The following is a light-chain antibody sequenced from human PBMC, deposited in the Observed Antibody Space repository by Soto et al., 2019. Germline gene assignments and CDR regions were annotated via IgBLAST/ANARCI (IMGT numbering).Light chain of an antibody. V-gene: IGLV2-14*01. CDR1: SSDVGGYNY. Sequence: QSVLTQPASVSGSPGQSSTISCTGTSSDVGGYNYVSWYQQHPGKAPKLMIYDVSNRPSGVSNRFSGSKSGNTASLTISGLQAEEEADYYCSSYTSSSSVVFGGGTKVTVL. CDR2: DVS. CDR3: SSYTSSSSVV. J-gene: IGLJ2*01.